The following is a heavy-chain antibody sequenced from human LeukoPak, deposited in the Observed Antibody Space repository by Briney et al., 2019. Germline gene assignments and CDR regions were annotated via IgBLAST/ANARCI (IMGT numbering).Heavy chain of an antibody. V-gene: IGHV3-74*01. CDR3: TRDSGTYNWFDP. D-gene: IGHD1-26*01. Sequence: GGSLRLSCAASGFSFSNYWMHWVRQAPGKGLVWVSLINSDGSTISYADSVKGRFTISRDTAKNTLYLQMNSLRAEDTALYYCTRDSGTYNWFDPWGQGTLVTVSS. CDR1: GFSFSNYW. CDR2: INSDGSTI. J-gene: IGHJ5*02.